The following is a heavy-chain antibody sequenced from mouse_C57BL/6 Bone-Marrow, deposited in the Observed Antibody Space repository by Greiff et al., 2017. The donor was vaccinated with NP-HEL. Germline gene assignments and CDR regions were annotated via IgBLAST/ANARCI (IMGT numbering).Heavy chain of an antibody. CDR1: GFTFSDYG. CDR2: ISNLAYSI. V-gene: IGHV5-15*01. D-gene: IGHD1-1*01. CDR3: ARQGYYGSTAYYFDF. Sequence: EVMLVESGGGLVQPGGSLKLSCAASGFTFSDYGMAWVRQAPRKGPEWVAFISNLAYSIYYADTVTGRFTISRENAKNTLYLEMSSLRSEDTAMYYCARQGYYGSTAYYFDFGGQGTTLTVSS. J-gene: IGHJ2*01.